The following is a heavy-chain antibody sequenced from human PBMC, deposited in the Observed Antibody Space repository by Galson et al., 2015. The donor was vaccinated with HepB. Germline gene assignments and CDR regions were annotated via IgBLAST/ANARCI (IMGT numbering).Heavy chain of an antibody. Sequence: SVKVSCKASGGTFSSYAISWVRQAPGQGLEWMGRIIPILGIANYAQKFQGRVTITADKSTSTAYMELSSLRSEDTAVYYCAIGSTMVRGVIIRGGLFDYWGQGTLVTVSS. CDR1: GGTFSSYA. J-gene: IGHJ4*02. V-gene: IGHV1-69*04. D-gene: IGHD3-10*01. CDR2: IIPILGIA. CDR3: AIGSTMVRGVIIRGGLFDY.